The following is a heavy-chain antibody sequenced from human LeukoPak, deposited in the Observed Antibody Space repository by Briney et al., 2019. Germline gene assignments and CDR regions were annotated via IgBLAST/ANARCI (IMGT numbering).Heavy chain of an antibody. Sequence: SETLSLTCTVSGGSNSSSSYYWGWIRQPPGKGLEWIGSIYYSGSTYCNPSLKSRVTISVDTSKNQFSLKLSSVTAADTAVYYCARHLYSSSWYSYYFDYWGQGTLVTVSS. J-gene: IGHJ4*02. CDR1: GGSNSSSSYY. CDR3: ARHLYSSSWYSYYFDY. CDR2: IYYSGST. D-gene: IGHD6-13*01. V-gene: IGHV4-39*01.